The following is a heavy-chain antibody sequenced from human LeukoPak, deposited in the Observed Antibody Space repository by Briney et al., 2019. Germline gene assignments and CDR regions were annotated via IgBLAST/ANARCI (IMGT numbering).Heavy chain of an antibody. CDR3: GRQTSSSAYYGIDY. J-gene: IGHJ4*02. D-gene: IGHD3-22*01. V-gene: IGHV4-59*08. CDR1: GGSISSYY. Sequence: SETLSLTCTVSGGSISSYYWSWIRQPPGKGLEWIGYIYYSGSTNYDPSLKSRVTISVDTSKNQFSLKLSSVTAADTAVYYRGRQTSSSAYYGIDYWGQGTLVTVSS. CDR2: IYYSGST.